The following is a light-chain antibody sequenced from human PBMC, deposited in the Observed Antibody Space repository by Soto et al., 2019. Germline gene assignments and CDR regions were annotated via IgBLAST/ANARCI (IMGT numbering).Light chain of an antibody. CDR1: QSVLYSSNNKNY. V-gene: IGKV4-1*01. J-gene: IGKJ4*01. Sequence: DIVMTQSPDSLAVSLGERATINCKSSQSVLYSSNNKNYLAWYQQKPGQPPKLLIYWASTRESGVPDRFSGSGSGTDFTLTISSLQPEDFATYYCQQLNSYPLTFGGGTKVDIK. CDR3: QQLNSYPLT. CDR2: WAS.